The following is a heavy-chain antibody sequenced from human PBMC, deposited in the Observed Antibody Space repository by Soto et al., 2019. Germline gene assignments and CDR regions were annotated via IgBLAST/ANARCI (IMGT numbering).Heavy chain of an antibody. D-gene: IGHD3-22*01. Sequence: PSETLSLTCAVYGGSFSGYYWSWIRQPPGKGLEWIGEINHSGSTNYNPSLKSRVTISVDTSKNQFSLKLSSVTAADTAVYYCARGLGVVTTLGWFDPWGQGTLVTVSS. CDR2: INHSGST. J-gene: IGHJ5*02. V-gene: IGHV4-34*01. CDR3: ARGLGVVTTLGWFDP. CDR1: GGSFSGYY.